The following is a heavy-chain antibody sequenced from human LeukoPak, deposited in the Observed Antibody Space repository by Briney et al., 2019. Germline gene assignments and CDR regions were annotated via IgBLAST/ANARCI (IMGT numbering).Heavy chain of an antibody. CDR2: IYYSGST. Sequence: SETLTLTCTVSGGSVSSSSYHWGWIRQSPGKGLEWIGYIYYSGSTNYNPSLKSRVTISVDTSKNQFSLKLSSVTAADTAVYYCARDWENTAFDYWGQGTLVTVSS. CDR1: GGSVSSSSYH. V-gene: IGHV4-61*01. D-gene: IGHD5-18*01. J-gene: IGHJ4*02. CDR3: ARDWENTAFDY.